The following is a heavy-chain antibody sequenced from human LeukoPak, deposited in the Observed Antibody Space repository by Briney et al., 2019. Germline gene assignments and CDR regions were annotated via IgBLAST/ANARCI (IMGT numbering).Heavy chain of an antibody. V-gene: IGHV1-8*02. CDR2: MNPNSGNT. Sequence: ASVKVSCKASGYTFTGYYIHWVRQAPGQGLEWMGWMNPNSGNTGYAQKFQGRVTMTRNTSISTAYMELSSLRSEDTAAYYCARGFAGIDPWGQGTLVTVSS. CDR3: ARGFAGIDP. CDR1: GYTFTGYY. J-gene: IGHJ5*02.